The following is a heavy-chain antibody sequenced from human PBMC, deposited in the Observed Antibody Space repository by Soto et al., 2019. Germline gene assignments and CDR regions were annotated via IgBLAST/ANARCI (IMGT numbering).Heavy chain of an antibody. CDR3: ARSEEDSDYYYYGMDV. J-gene: IGHJ6*02. V-gene: IGHV6-1*01. D-gene: IGHD2-15*01. CDR1: GDTVSSNSVA. Sequence: SQTLSLTCVGSGDTVSSNSVAWNWVRQSPSRGLEWLGRTYYRSRWYSDYAVSVRSRIDINADTSKNQVSLQLNSVAPEDTAVYYCARSEEDSDYYYYGMDVWGQGTTVTVSS. CDR2: TYYRSRWYS.